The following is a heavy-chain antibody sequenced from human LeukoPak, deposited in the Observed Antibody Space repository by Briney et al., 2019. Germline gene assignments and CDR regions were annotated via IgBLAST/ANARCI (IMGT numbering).Heavy chain of an antibody. D-gene: IGHD3-16*02. V-gene: IGHV4-39*07. CDR3: ARDGPYYDYVWGSHRPEGEFDY. Sequence: SETLSLTCTVSGGSISTSNYYWGWLRQPPGTGLEWIGSIYHSGSTYYNPSLKSRITISVDTSKNQFSLKLSAVTAADTAVYYCARDGPYYDYVWGSHRPEGEFDYWGQGTLVTVSS. J-gene: IGHJ4*02. CDR1: GGSISTSNYY. CDR2: IYHSGST.